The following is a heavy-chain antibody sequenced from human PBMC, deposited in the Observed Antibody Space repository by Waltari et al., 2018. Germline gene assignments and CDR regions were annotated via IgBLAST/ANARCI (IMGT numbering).Heavy chain of an antibody. Sequence: QLQLQESGPGLVKPSETLSLTCTVSGGSISSSSYYWGWIRQPPGKGLEWIGSIYYSGSTYYNPSLKSRVTISVDTSKNQFSLKLSSVTAADTAVYYCARGFSQGAITHLFDYWGQGTLVTVSS. D-gene: IGHD1-26*01. CDR3: ARGFSQGAITHLFDY. V-gene: IGHV4-39*07. J-gene: IGHJ4*02. CDR2: IYYSGST. CDR1: GGSISSSSYY.